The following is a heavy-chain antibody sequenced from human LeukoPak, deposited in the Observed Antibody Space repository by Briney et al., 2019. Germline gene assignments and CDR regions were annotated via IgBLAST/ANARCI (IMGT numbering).Heavy chain of an antibody. CDR2: IKQDGSEK. CDR3: ARDKSWDVPQYSSGWFHDY. Sequence: GGSLRLSCAASGFTFSSYWMSWVRQAPGKGLEWVANIKQDGSEKYYVDSVKGRFTISRDNAKNSLCLQMNSLRAEDTAVYYCARDKSWDVPQYSSGWFHDYWGQGTLVTVSS. CDR1: GFTFSSYW. D-gene: IGHD6-19*01. V-gene: IGHV3-7*01. J-gene: IGHJ4*02.